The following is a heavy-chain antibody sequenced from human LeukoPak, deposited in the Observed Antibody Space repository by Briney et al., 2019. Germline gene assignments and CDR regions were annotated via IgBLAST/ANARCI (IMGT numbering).Heavy chain of an antibody. V-gene: IGHV3-15*01. CDR2: IKSKTDGRTT. J-gene: IGHJ3*02. Sequence: GGSLRLSCAASGLTFSNAWMSWVRQAPGKGLEWVGRIKSKTDGRTTDYAAPVKGRFTISRDDSNNTLYLQMNSLKTEDTVVYYCAKDHLLYDFWGGYYNRAGGVNRRLLFDAFDIWGQGTMVTVSS. CDR1: GLTFSNAW. D-gene: IGHD3-3*01. CDR3: AKDHLLYDFWGGYYNRAGGVNRRLLFDAFDI.